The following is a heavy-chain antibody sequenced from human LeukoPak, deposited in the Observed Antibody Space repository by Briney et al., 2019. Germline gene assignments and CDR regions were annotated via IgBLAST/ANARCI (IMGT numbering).Heavy chain of an antibody. Sequence: PGGSLRLSCAASGSTFSRYWMHWVRQAPGKGLVWVACINSDGSSTSYADSVKGRFTISRGNAKNTLYLQMNSLRAEDTAVYYCARDRGSYFDYWGQGTLVSVSS. CDR1: GSTFSRYW. D-gene: IGHD1-26*01. V-gene: IGHV3-74*01. CDR2: INSDGSST. CDR3: ARDRGSYFDY. J-gene: IGHJ4*02.